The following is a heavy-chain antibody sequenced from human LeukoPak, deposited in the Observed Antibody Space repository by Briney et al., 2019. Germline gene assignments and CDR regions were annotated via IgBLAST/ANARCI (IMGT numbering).Heavy chain of an antibody. CDR2: INPTGGST. V-gene: IGHV1-46*01. CDR1: GYTFTSYY. D-gene: IGHD1-26*01. J-gene: IGHJ5*02. CDR3: ARDNSVGDNAWWFDP. Sequence: GASVKVSCKASGYTFTSYYMHWVRQAPGQGLEWMGLINPTGGSTGYAQKFQGRVTMTRDMSTSTDYMELSSLRSEDTAIYYRARDNSVGDNAWWFDPWGQRTLVTVSS.